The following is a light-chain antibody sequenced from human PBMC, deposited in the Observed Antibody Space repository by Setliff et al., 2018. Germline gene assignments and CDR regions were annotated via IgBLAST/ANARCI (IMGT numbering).Light chain of an antibody. CDR3: SSYTSSSTYV. CDR1: SSDVGSYDF. J-gene: IGLJ1*01. V-gene: IGLV2-14*03. Sequence: QSALTQPASVSGSPGQSITISCSGTSSDVGSYDFVSWYQQHAGKAPKLIIYDVSNRPSGVSNRFSGSKAGNTASLTISGLQADDEAEYYCSSYTSSSTYVFGTGTKVTVL. CDR2: DVS.